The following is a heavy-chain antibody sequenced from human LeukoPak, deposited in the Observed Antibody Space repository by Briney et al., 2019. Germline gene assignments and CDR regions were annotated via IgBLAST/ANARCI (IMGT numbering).Heavy chain of an antibody. CDR1: GFTFSNAW. CDR3: TTYHIVVVTKPFDY. J-gene: IGHJ4*02. V-gene: IGHV3-15*01. Sequence: GRSLRLSCAASGFTFSNAWMSWVRQAPGKGLEWVGRIKSKTDGGTTDYAAPVKGRFTISRDDSKNTLYLQMNSLKTEDTAVCYCTTYHIVVVTKPFDYWGQGTLVTVSS. CDR2: IKSKTDGGTT. D-gene: IGHD2-21*02.